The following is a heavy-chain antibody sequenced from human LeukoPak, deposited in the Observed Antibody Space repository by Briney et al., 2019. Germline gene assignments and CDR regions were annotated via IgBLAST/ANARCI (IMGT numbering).Heavy chain of an antibody. CDR2: TYYRSKWYN. J-gene: IGHJ3*02. V-gene: IGHV6-1*01. D-gene: IGHD6-13*01. Sequence: SQTLSLTCAISGDSVSSNSAAWNWIRQSPSRGLEWLGRTYYRSKWYNDYAVSVKSRITINPDTSKNQFSLQLNSVTPEDTAVYYCAGGRTDVKQLVTGDAFDIWGQGTMVTVSS. CDR3: AGGRTDVKQLVTGDAFDI. CDR1: GDSVSSNSAA.